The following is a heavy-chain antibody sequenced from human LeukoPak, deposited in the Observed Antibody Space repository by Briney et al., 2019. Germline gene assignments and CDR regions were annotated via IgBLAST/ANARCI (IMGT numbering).Heavy chain of an antibody. CDR1: GFTFSSFT. J-gene: IGHJ4*02. D-gene: IGHD6-13*01. CDR3: TRDGIAAAGPSFDY. V-gene: IGHV3-21*01. CDR2: IRSSSGYI. Sequence: PGGSLRLSCAASGFTFSSFTMNWVRQAPGKGLEWVSSIRSSSGYIYHADSVKGRFTISRDSATNSLYLQMNSLRAEDTAVYYCTRDGIAAAGPSFDYWGQGTLVTVSS.